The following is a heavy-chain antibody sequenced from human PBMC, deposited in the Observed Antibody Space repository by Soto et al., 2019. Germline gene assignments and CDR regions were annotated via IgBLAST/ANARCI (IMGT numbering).Heavy chain of an antibody. CDR2: IKSKTDGGTT. D-gene: IGHD1-26*01. V-gene: IGHV3-15*01. CDR1: GFSFRNAW. J-gene: IGHJ4*02. Sequence: EVQLVESGGGLVEPGGSLRLSCAASGFSFRNAWMSWVRQAPGKGLEWVGRIKSKTDGGTTDYAAPVKGRLIISRDDSKNTLYLQMNSLKTEDTGVYYCTTAPGGGNYLGYWGQGTLVTVSS. CDR3: TTAPGGGNYLGY.